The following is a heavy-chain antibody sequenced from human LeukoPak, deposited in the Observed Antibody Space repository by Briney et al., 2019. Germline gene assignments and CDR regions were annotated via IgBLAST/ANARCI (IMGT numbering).Heavy chain of an antibody. D-gene: IGHD6-13*01. CDR1: GFIFSTYG. J-gene: IGHJ6*02. V-gene: IGHV3-30*02. Sequence: GGSLRLSCAASGFIFSTYGMHWVRQAPGKGLEWVAFIRYDGSNEDYADSVKGRFTISRDNSKNSLYPQMNSLRAEDTAVYYCARDQAAADPYYYYYGMDVWGQGTTVTVSS. CDR2: IRYDGSNE. CDR3: ARDQAAADPYYYYYGMDV.